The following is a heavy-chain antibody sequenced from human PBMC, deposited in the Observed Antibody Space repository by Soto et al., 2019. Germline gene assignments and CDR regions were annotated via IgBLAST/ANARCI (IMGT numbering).Heavy chain of an antibody. CDR3: ARPYSSSCYAVRDNWLDP. D-gene: IGHD6-13*01. CDR1: GYTFTSYG. V-gene: IGHV1-18*01. J-gene: IGHJ5*02. Sequence: ASVKVSCKASGYTFTSYGISWVGQAPGQVLEWMGWISAYNGNTNYAQKLQGRVTMTTDTSTSTAYMELRSLRSDDTAVYYCARPYSSSCYAVRDNWLDPWGQGTLVTV. CDR2: ISAYNGNT.